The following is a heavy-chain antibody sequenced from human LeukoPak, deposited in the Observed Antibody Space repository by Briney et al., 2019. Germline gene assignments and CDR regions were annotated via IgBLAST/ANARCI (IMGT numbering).Heavy chain of an antibody. CDR3: AKDRVLDNGWKFDM. CDR1: GFTFTTYT. Sequence: PGGSLRLSCAASGFTFTTYTISWVRQAPGKGLEWVSSIYGDASKTFYADSVRGRFTISRDSSKSMVYLQMNGLRVDDTALYYCAKDRVLDNGWKFDMWGQGTMVIVSA. J-gene: IGHJ3*02. CDR2: IYGDASKT. V-gene: IGHV3-23*01. D-gene: IGHD4/OR15-4a*01.